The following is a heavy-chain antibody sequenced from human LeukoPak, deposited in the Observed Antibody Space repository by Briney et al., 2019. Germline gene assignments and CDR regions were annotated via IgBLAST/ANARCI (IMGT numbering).Heavy chain of an antibody. J-gene: IGHJ6*03. CDR1: GFTFSSYG. CDR3: AKDKELPYSSSLYYYYYMDV. CDR2: IRYDGSNK. V-gene: IGHV3-30*02. D-gene: IGHD6-6*01. Sequence: AGGSLRLSCAASGFTFSSYGMHWVRQAPGKGLEWVAFIRYDGSNKYYADSVKGRFTISRDNSKNTLYLQMNSLRAEDTAVYYCAKDKELPYSSSLYYYYYMDVWGKGTTVTVSS.